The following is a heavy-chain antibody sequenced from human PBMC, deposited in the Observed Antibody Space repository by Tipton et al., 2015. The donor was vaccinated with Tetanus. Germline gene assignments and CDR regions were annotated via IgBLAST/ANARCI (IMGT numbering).Heavy chain of an antibody. D-gene: IGHD4-23*01. CDR1: GFTFSRTD. CDR2: ISYDGTNA. J-gene: IGHJ4*02. Sequence: AASGFTFSRTDIHWVRQAPGKGLEWVALISYDGTNAFYADSVKGRFTISRDNSKNTVHLQLNSLRSEDTAVYYCAKGYDLQWELPNYYDYWGQGTLVIVSS. V-gene: IGHV3-30*18. CDR3: AKGYDLQWELPNYYDY.